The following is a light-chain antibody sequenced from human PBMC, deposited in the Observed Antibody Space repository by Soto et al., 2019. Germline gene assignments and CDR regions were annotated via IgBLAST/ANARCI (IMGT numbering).Light chain of an antibody. Sequence: QSALTQPASVSGSPGQSITISCTGTSSDVGGYSYVSWYQQYPGKAPKLMIYEVSNRPAGVSNRFSGSKSVNTASLTISGLQAEDEADYYCSSYTSSNSYVFGTGTEVTVL. CDR3: SSYTSSNSYV. CDR2: EVS. J-gene: IGLJ1*01. V-gene: IGLV2-14*01. CDR1: SSDVGGYSY.